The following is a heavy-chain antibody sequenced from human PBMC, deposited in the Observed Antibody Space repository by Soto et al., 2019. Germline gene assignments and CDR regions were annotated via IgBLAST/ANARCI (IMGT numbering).Heavy chain of an antibody. CDR2: VFHSGIT. Sequence: QVQLQESGPGLVKPSETLSLTCTVSGGSITSYYWSWIRQPPGQGLEWIGYVFHSGITGYNPSLKSRVTISVDASKNLFSLKLISVTAADTAVYYCARDQNGSPYFDYWGQGTLVTVSS. J-gene: IGHJ4*02. D-gene: IGHD1-26*01. CDR1: GGSITSYY. V-gene: IGHV4-59*01. CDR3: ARDQNGSPYFDY.